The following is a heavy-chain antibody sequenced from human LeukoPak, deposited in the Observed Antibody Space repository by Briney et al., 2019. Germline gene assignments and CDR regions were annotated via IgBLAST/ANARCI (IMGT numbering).Heavy chain of an antibody. Sequence: SETLSLTCTVSGGSISSSSYHWGWIRQPPGKGLEWIGSFFYSGSTFYNPSLKSRVTISVDTSKSQFSLKLSSVTAADTAVYYCARCGGEPERLPADYWGQGTLVTVSS. CDR2: FFYSGST. V-gene: IGHV4-39*07. J-gene: IGHJ4*02. CDR1: GGSISSSSYH. D-gene: IGHD1-14*01. CDR3: ARCGGEPERLPADY.